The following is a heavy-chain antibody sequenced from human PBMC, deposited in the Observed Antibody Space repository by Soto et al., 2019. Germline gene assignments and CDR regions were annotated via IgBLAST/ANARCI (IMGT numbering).Heavy chain of an antibody. V-gene: IGHV3-23*01. CDR3: AISGGYDNTSPFDY. D-gene: IGHD3-22*01. CDR1: GFTFSSYA. Sequence: PGGSLRLSCAASGFTFSSYAMSWVRQAPGKGLEWVSAISGSGNTYYADSVKGRFTISRDNSKNTLYLQMISLRTEDTAVYHCAISGGYDNTSPFDYWGQGTQVTVSS. J-gene: IGHJ4*02. CDR2: ISGSGNT.